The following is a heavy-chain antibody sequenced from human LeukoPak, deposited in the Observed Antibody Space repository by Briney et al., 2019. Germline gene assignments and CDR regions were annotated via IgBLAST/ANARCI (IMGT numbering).Heavy chain of an antibody. CDR2: INTNTGNP. CDR1: GYTFTSYA. Sequence: ASVKVSCKASGYTFTSYAMNWVRQAPGQGLEWMGWINTNTGNPTYAQGFTGRFVFSLDTSVSTAYLQISSLKAEDTAVYYCARGNSPTRYDILTGYYDYWGQGTLVTVSS. D-gene: IGHD3-9*01. CDR3: ARGNSPTRYDILTGYYDY. J-gene: IGHJ4*02. V-gene: IGHV7-4-1*02.